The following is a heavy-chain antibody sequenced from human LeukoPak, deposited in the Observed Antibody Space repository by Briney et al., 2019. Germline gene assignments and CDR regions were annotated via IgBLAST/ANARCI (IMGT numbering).Heavy chain of an antibody. CDR2: IRSKANSYAT. V-gene: IGHV3-73*01. D-gene: IGHD1-26*01. CDR1: GFTFSGSA. Sequence: PGGSLRLSCAASGFTFSGSAMHWVRQASGKGLEWVGRIRSKANSYATAYAASVKGRFTISRDDSKNTAYLQMNSLKTEDTAVYYCTSLSLATGFPTYYWGQGTLVTVSS. J-gene: IGHJ4*02. CDR3: TSLSLATGFPTYY.